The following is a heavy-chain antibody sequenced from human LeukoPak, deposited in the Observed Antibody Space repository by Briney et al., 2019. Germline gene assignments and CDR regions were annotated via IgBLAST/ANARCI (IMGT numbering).Heavy chain of an antibody. Sequence: GGSLRLSCAASGFTFSSYWMSWVRQAPGKGLEWVAVIAYDGSNKYYVDSGKGRFTISRDNSKNTLYLQMNSLRAEDTVVYYCARGAYASSWLNFDYWGQGTLVTVSS. V-gene: IGHV3-30*03. J-gene: IGHJ4*02. CDR1: GFTFSSYW. CDR2: IAYDGSNK. D-gene: IGHD6-13*01. CDR3: ARGAYASSWLNFDY.